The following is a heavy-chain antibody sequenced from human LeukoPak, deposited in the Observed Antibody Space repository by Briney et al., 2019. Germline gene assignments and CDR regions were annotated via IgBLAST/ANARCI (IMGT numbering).Heavy chain of an antibody. Sequence: SETLSLTCTVSGGSISSSSHYWGWIRQPPGKGLEWIGSIYYSGDAYYNPSLKSRVTMSVDTSKNQFSLKLTSVTAADTAVYYCARYYGGRGGGPIDNWGQGTLVTVSS. D-gene: IGHD4-23*01. J-gene: IGHJ4*02. CDR1: GGSISSSSHY. V-gene: IGHV4-39*07. CDR3: ARYYGGRGGGPIDN. CDR2: IYYSGDA.